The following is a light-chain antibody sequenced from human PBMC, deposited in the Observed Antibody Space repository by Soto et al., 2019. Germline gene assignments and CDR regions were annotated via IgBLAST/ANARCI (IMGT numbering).Light chain of an antibody. J-gene: IGLJ3*02. CDR2: DVS. CDR3: SSYASSNWV. CDR1: SSDVGGYNS. V-gene: IGLV2-14*01. Sequence: QPASVSGSPGQSITISCTGTSSDVGGYNSVSWYQQHPGKAPKLMIYDVSNRPSGVSNRFSGSKSGNTASLTISGLQAEDEADYYCSSYASSNWVFGGGTKLTVL.